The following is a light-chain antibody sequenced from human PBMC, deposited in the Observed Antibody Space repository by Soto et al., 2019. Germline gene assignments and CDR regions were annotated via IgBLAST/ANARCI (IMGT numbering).Light chain of an antibody. J-gene: IGLJ1*01. CDR3: SSYTSTSALV. V-gene: IGLV2-14*01. CDR1: SSDFGDYNY. Sequence: QSVLTQPASVSGSPGQSITISCTGTSSDFGDYNYVSWYQQHPGKAPKLMIYEVTNRPSGVSNRFSASKSGNTASLTISGLRAEDEADYYCSSYTSTSALVFGTGTKLTVL. CDR2: EVT.